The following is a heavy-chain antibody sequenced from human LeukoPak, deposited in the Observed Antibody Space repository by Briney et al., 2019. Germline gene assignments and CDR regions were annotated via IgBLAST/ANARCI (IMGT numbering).Heavy chain of an antibody. CDR2: ISSSSSYI. D-gene: IGHD3-22*01. V-gene: IGHV3-21*01. CDR1: GFTFSSYA. Sequence: GGSLRLSCAASGFTFSSYAMSWVRQAPGKGLEWVSSISSSSSYIYYADSVKGRFTISRDNAKNSLYLQMNSLRAEDTAVYYCARARGYQGAFDIWGQGTMVTVSS. CDR3: ARARGYQGAFDI. J-gene: IGHJ3*02.